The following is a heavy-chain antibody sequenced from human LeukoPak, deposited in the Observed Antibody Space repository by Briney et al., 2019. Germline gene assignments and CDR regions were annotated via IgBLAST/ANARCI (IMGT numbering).Heavy chain of an antibody. V-gene: IGHV4-34*01. D-gene: IGHD2-21*02. J-gene: IGHJ4*02. CDR2: INHSGST. CDR1: GGSFSGYY. Sequence: PSETLSLTCAVYGGSFSGYYWSWIRQPPGKGLEWIGEINHSGSTNYNPSLKSRVTISVDRSKNQFSLKLSSVTAADTAVYYCARGRGIVVVTAIISKYYFDYWGQGTLVTVSS. CDR3: ARGRGIVVVTAIISKYYFDY.